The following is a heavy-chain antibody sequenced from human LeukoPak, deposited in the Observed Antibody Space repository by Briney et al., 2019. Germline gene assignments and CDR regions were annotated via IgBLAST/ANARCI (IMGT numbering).Heavy chain of an antibody. V-gene: IGHV3-23*01. D-gene: IGHD6-19*01. CDR1: GFTFSSYA. J-gene: IGHJ4*02. CDR2: ISGSGGSA. CDR3: AKDRGSYRSGWYELDY. Sequence: GGSLRLSCAASGFTFSSYAMSWVRQAPGKGLEWVSGISGSGGSAYYADSVKGRFTISSDNSKNTLYLQMNSLRAEDTAVYYCAKDRGSYRSGWYELDYWGQGTLVTVSS.